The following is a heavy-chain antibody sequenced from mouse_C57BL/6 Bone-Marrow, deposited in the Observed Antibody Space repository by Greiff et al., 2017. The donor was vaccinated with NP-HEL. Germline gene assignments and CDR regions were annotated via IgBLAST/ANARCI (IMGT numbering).Heavy chain of an antibody. J-gene: IGHJ2*01. D-gene: IGHD1-1*01. Sequence: EVKLMESGGGLVQPGGSMKLSCAASGFTFSDAWMDWVRQSPEKGLEWVAEIRNKANNHATYYAESVKGRFTISRDDSKSSVYLQMNSLRAEDTGIYYCTRRGYYYGSSPLDYWGQGTTLTVSS. CDR1: GFTFSDAW. CDR3: TRRGYYYGSSPLDY. CDR2: IRNKANNHAT. V-gene: IGHV6-6*01.